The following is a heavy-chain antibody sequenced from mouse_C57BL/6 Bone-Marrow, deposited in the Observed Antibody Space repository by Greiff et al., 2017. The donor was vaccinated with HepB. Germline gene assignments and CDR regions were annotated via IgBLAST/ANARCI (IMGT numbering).Heavy chain of an antibody. V-gene: IGHV1-26*01. D-gene: IGHD1-1*01. Sequence: VQLQQSGPELVKPGASVKISCKASGYTFTDYYMNWVKQSHGKSLEWIGDINPNNGGTSYNQKFKGKATLTVDKSSSTAYMELRSLTSEDSAVYYCARSKITTDYYAMDYWGQGTSVTVSS. CDR3: ARSKITTDYYAMDY. CDR2: INPNNGGT. CDR1: GYTFTDYY. J-gene: IGHJ4*01.